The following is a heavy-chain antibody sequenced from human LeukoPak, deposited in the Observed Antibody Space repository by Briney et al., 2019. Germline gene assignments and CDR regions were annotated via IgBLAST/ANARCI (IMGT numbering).Heavy chain of an antibody. CDR3: AKARDFYYYDSSGHYPNY. V-gene: IGHV3-30*02. CDR1: GFTFSSYG. J-gene: IGHJ4*02. CDR2: TRYDGSNK. Sequence: GGSLRLSCAASGFTFSSYGMHWVRQAPGKGLVWGAFTRYDGSNKYYADSVKGRFTISRDNSKNTLYLQMNSLRADDTAVYYCAKARDFYYYDSSGHYPNYWGQGTLVTVSS. D-gene: IGHD3-22*01.